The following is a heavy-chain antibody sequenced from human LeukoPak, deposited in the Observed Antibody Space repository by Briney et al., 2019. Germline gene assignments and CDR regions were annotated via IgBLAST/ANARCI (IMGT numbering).Heavy chain of an antibody. CDR2: IYYSGST. Sequence: PSETLSLTCTVPGGSISSYYWGWIRQPPGKGLEWIGSIYYSGSTYYNPSLKSRVTISVDTSKNQFSLKLSSVTAADTAVYYCARPAENWFDPWGQGTLVTVSS. J-gene: IGHJ5*02. D-gene: IGHD1-14*01. CDR3: ARPAENWFDP. V-gene: IGHV4-39*01. CDR1: GGSISSYY.